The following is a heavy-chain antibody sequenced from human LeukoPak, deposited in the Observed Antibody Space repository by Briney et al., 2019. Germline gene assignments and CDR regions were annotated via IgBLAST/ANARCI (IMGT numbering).Heavy chain of an antibody. D-gene: IGHD1-1*01. CDR2: ISWNSGKI. Sequence: SLRLSCAASGFPLDDYAMHWVRQAPGKGLEWVSGISWNSGKIGYAESVKGRFTISRDHAKNSLYLQMNRLRPEDTALYYCAKDRYERRYYYYDMDVWGQGTTVTVS. V-gene: IGHV3-9*01. CDR3: AKDRYERRYYYYDMDV. J-gene: IGHJ6*02. CDR1: GFPLDDYA.